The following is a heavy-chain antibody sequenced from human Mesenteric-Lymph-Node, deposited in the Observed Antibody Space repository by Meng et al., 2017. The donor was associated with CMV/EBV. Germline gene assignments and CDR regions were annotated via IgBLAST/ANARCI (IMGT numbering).Heavy chain of an antibody. V-gene: IGHV1-69*13. Sequence: SVKVSCKASGGIFRTYAISWVRQVPGQGLEWMGGIIPMFDSPYYAQILLGRLTITADESTSTAYMVLTSLRSEDTAVYYCARVKRGYCSSTSCYDSSSHDDNWFDPWGQGTLVTVSS. CDR2: IIPMFDSP. D-gene: IGHD2-2*01. CDR3: ARVKRGYCSSTSCYDSSSHDDNWFDP. J-gene: IGHJ5*02. CDR1: GGIFRTYA.